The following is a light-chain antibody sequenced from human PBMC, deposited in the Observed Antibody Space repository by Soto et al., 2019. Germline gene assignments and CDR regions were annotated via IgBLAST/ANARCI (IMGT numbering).Light chain of an antibody. CDR2: KAS. Sequence: DIQMTQSPSTLSASVGDRVTITCRASQSISTSLAWYQQRPGKAPNLLIYKASSLESGVPSRFRGSGSGTEFTLTISSVQPDVFASYYCQQYNYYWTFGQGTKVEIK. CDR1: QSISTS. V-gene: IGKV1-5*03. J-gene: IGKJ1*01. CDR3: QQYNYYWT.